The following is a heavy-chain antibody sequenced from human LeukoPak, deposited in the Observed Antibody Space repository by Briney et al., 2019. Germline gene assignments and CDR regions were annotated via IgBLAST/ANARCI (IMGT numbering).Heavy chain of an antibody. J-gene: IGHJ5*02. CDR3: TKTTVTYRKGFDP. CDR1: GFTFSSYW. Sequence: GGSLRLSCAASGFTFSSYWMSWVRQAPGKGLEWVGRIKSKTDGGTTDYAAPVKGRFTISRDDSKNTLYLQMNSLKTEDTAVYYCTKTTVTYRKGFDPWGQGTLVTVSS. CDR2: IKSKTDGGTT. D-gene: IGHD4-17*01. V-gene: IGHV3-15*01.